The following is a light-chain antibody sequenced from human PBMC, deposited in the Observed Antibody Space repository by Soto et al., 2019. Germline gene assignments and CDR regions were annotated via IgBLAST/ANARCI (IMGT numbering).Light chain of an antibody. J-gene: IGKJ5*01. CDR3: QQYNTWRSIS. Sequence: EIVMTQSPATLSLSPGERVTLSCMASQSVSNKLGWYQHKPGQAPRLLIYDTSTRAAGTPARFTGSGSGTDFTLTISSLQSEDFAVYYCQQYNTWRSISFGQGTRLEIK. CDR2: DTS. V-gene: IGKV3-15*01. CDR1: QSVSNK.